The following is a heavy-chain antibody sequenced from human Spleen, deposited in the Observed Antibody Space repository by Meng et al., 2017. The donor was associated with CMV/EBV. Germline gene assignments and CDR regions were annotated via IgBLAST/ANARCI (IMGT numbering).Heavy chain of an antibody. D-gene: IGHD3-3*01. Sequence: GGSLRLSCAASGFTFSSYEMNWVRQAPGKGLEWVSYISSSGSTIYYADSVKGRFTISRDNAKNSLYLQMNSLRAEDTAVYYCARTSGYSTYYYYYGMDVWGQGTTVTVS. V-gene: IGHV3-48*03. CDR2: ISSSGSTI. CDR3: ARTSGYSTYYYYYGMDV. CDR1: GFTFSSYE. J-gene: IGHJ6*02.